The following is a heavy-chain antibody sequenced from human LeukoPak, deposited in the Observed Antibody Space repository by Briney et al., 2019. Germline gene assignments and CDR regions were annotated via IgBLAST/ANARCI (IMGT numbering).Heavy chain of an antibody. V-gene: IGHV1-2*02. J-gene: IGHJ6*03. CDR3: ARDLVLTTGTIYYMDV. CDR2: INPNSGGT. Sequence: ASVKVSCKASGYTFTGYYMHWVRQAPGQGLEWMGWINPNSGGTNYAQKFQGRVTMTRDTYISTAYMELSRLRSDDTAVYYCARDLVLTTGTIYYMDVWGKGTTVIVSS. D-gene: IGHD1-1*01. CDR1: GYTFTGYY.